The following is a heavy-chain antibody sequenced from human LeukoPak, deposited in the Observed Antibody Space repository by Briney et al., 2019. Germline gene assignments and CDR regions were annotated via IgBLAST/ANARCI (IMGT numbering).Heavy chain of an antibody. V-gene: IGHV1-18*01. CDR3: ARVGTMVRGVITQYYFDY. CDR2: ISAYNGNT. Sequence: ASVKVSCKASGYTFTSYGISWVRQAPGQGLEWMGWISAYNGNTNYAQKLQGRVTMTTDTSTSTAYMELRSLRSEDTAVYYCARVGTMVRGVITQYYFDYWGQGTLVTVSS. D-gene: IGHD3-10*01. J-gene: IGHJ4*02. CDR1: GYTFTSYG.